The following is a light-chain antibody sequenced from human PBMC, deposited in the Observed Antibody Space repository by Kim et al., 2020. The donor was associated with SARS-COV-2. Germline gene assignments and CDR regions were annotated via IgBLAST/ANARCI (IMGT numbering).Light chain of an antibody. J-gene: IGLJ1*01. CDR1: KLRDKY. Sequence: PGQTARITCSGYKLRDKYVSWYQQKPGQAPVVVMYQDNQRPSGIPERFSGSNSGNTATLTISGTQAMDEADYYCQAWDSSTHNYVFGSGTKVTVL. CDR2: QDN. CDR3: QAWDSSTHNYV. V-gene: IGLV3-1*01.